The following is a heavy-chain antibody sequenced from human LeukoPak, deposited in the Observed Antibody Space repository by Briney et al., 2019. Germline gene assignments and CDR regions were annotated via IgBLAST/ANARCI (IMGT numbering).Heavy chain of an antibody. CDR2: IWYDGSNK. CDR3: ARDPSGSSDYYGSGSYYKWGFYFDY. Sequence: GGSLRLSCAASGFTLSSYGMHWVRQAPGKGLEWVAVIWYDGSNKYYADSVKGRFTISRDNSKNKLYLQMNSLRAEDTAVYYCARDPSGSSDYYGSGSYYKWGFYFDYWGQGTLVTVSS. CDR1: GFTLSSYG. D-gene: IGHD3-10*01. J-gene: IGHJ4*02. V-gene: IGHV3-33*01.